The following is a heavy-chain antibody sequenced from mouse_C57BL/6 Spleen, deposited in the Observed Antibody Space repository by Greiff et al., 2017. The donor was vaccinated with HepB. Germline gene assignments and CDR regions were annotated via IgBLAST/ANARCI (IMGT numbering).Heavy chain of an antibody. CDR1: GYTFTSYW. CDR3: ARLGDYDAWFAY. D-gene: IGHD2-4*01. Sequence: VQLQQSGAELVRPGTSVKLSCKASGYTFTSYWMHWVKQRPGQGLEWIGVIDPSDSYTNYNQKFKGKATLTVDTSSSTAYMQLSSLTSEDSAVYYCARLGDYDAWFAYWGQGTLVTVSA. J-gene: IGHJ3*01. CDR2: IDPSDSYT. V-gene: IGHV1-59*01.